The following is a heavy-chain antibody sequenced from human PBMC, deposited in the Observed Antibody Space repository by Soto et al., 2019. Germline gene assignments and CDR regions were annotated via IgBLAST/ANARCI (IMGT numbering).Heavy chain of an antibody. CDR2: INHSGST. CDR3: ARDKITGLFDY. Sequence: SETLCLTCGVEDGSFRGYDWTWIRQPPGTGLEWIGEINHSGSTNYNPSLKSRVTISVDTSKNQFSLKLTSVTAADTAVYYCARDKITGLFDYWGQGTLVTVSS. V-gene: IGHV4-34*01. D-gene: IGHD2-8*02. J-gene: IGHJ4*02. CDR1: DGSFRGYD.